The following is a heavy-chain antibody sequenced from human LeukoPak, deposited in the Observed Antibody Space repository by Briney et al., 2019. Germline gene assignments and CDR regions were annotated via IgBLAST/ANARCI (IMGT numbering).Heavy chain of an antibody. D-gene: IGHD3-22*01. J-gene: IGHJ5*02. Sequence: GGSLRLSCAASGFTFSSYAMSWVRQAPGKGLEWVSAISGSGGSTYYADSVKGRFTISRDNSKNTLYLQMNNLRAEDTAVCYCAKDYYDNWFDPWGQGTLVTVSS. CDR1: GFTFSSYA. CDR2: ISGSGGST. CDR3: AKDYYDNWFDP. V-gene: IGHV3-23*01.